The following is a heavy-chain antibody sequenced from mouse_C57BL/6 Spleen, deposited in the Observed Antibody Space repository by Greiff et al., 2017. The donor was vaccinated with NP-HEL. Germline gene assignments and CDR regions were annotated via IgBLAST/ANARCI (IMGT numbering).Heavy chain of an antibody. CDR2: ISSGGSYT. Sequence: EVKLMESGGDLVKPGGSLKLSCAASGFTFSSYGMSWVRQTPDKRLEWVATISSGGSYTYYPDSVKGRFTISRDNAKNTLYLQMSSLKSEDTAMYYCARHGGGPLYYFDYWGQGTTLTVSS. V-gene: IGHV5-6*01. J-gene: IGHJ2*01. CDR3: ARHGGGPLYYFDY. CDR1: GFTFSSYG. D-gene: IGHD3-3*01.